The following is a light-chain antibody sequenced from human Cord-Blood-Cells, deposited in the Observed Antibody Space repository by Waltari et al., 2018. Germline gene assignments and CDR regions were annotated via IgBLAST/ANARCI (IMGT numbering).Light chain of an antibody. Sequence: QSALTQPPSASGSPGQSVTLSCTGTSSDDGAYNSVHWYQQHPGKAPKLMIYEVSKRPSGVPDRFSGSKSGNTASLTVSGLRAEDEADYYCSSYAGSNTPYVFGTGTKVTVL. V-gene: IGLV2-8*01. CDR1: SSDDGAYNS. CDR2: EVS. CDR3: SSYAGSNTPYV. J-gene: IGLJ1*01.